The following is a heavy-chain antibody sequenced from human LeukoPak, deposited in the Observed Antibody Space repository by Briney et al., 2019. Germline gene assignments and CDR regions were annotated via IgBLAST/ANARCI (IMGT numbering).Heavy chain of an antibody. CDR2: IYYSGST. CDR3: ARVAARPAVYWFDP. V-gene: IGHV4-59*08. J-gene: IGHJ5*02. D-gene: IGHD6-6*01. CDR1: GGSISSYY. Sequence: SETLSLTCTVSGGSISSYYWSWIRQPPGKGLEWIGYIYYSGSTNYNPSLKSRVTISVDTPKNQFSLKLSSVTAADTAVYYCARVAARPAVYWFDPWGQGTLVTVSS.